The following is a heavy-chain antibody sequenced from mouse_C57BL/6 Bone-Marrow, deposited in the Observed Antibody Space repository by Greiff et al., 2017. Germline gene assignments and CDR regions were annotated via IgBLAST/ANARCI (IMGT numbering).Heavy chain of an antibody. CDR1: GYTFTDSY. CDR2: IIPNIGGI. CDR3: ARQLPSRGAMDY. V-gene: IGHV1-26*01. Sequence: EVQLQQSGPELVKPGASVKISCKASGYTFTDSYMNWLKQSHGKSLEWIGDIIPNIGGISYNQKFKGKATLTVNKSSNTAYMELRSLTSEDSAVYYCARQLPSRGAMDYWGQGTSVTVSS. J-gene: IGHJ4*01. D-gene: IGHD2-1*01.